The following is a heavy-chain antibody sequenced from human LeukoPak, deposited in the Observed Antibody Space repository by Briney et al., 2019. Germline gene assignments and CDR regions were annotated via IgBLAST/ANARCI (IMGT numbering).Heavy chain of an antibody. CDR1: GFTVSRNY. CDR2: IFSNGDT. D-gene: IGHD5-24*01. J-gene: IGHJ4*02. Sequence: GGSLRLSCTASGFTVSRNYMLWVRQAPGKGLEWVSLIFSNGDTHYADSVKGRFTISRDTSKNTVSLQMNSLRVEDTAMYYCTRDQMNYWGQGTLVTVSS. CDR3: TRDQMNY. V-gene: IGHV3-53*01.